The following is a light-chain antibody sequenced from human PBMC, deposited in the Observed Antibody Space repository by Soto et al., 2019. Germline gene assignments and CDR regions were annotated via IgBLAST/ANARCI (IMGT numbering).Light chain of an antibody. CDR1: SSDVGGYNY. CDR2: DVT. CDR3: SSYTSSNTLEGV. J-gene: IGLJ2*01. V-gene: IGLV2-8*01. Sequence: QSVLTQPPSASGSPGQSVTISCTGTSSDVGGYNYVSWHQQHPGKAPKLIIYDVTKRPSGVPDRFSGSKSGYTASLTVSGLQAEDEADYYCSSYTSSNTLEGVFGGGTK.